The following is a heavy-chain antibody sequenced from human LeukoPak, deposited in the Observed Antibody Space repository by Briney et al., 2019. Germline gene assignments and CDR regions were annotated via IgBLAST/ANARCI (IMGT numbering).Heavy chain of an antibody. D-gene: IGHD3-22*01. CDR1: GFTFSNAW. J-gene: IGHJ3*02. CDR2: ISHDGNIK. CDR3: ARAKYYDSRGYSVREAYDI. Sequence: GGSLRLSCAASGFTFSNAWTSWVRRAPGKGLEWVAVISHDGNIKYHADSMKDRFTISRDNSRNTLYLQMNNLRPEDTAVYSCARAKYYDSRGYSVREAYDIWGQGTMVTVSS. V-gene: IGHV3-30*03.